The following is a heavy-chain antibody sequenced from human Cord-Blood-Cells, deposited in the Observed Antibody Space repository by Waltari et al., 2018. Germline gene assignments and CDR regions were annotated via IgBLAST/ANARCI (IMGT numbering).Heavy chain of an antibody. CDR1: GGSISSYY. CDR3: ARLPLYSSSWYYVDY. CDR2: IYYRGGT. J-gene: IGHJ4*02. V-gene: IGHV4-59*08. Sequence: QVQLQESGPGLVKPSETLSLTCTVSGGSISSYYWSCIRQPPGKGLEWIGYIYYRGGTNYNPSLKSRVTISVDTAKNQFSLKLGSVTAADTAVYYCARLPLYSSSWYYVDYWGQGTLVTVSS. D-gene: IGHD6-13*01.